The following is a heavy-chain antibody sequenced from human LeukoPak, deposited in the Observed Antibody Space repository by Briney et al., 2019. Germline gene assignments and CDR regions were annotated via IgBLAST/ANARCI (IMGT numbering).Heavy chain of an antibody. CDR3: ARDSDSSGYFDAFDI. CDR1: GGSFSGYY. V-gene: IGHV4-34*01. CDR2: INHSGST. J-gene: IGHJ3*02. Sequence: KPSETLSLTCAVYGGSFSGYYWSWIRQPPGKGLEWIGEINHSGSTNYNPSLKSRVTISVDTSKNQFSLKLSSVTAADTAVYYCARDSDSSGYFDAFDIWGQGTMVTVSS. D-gene: IGHD3-22*01.